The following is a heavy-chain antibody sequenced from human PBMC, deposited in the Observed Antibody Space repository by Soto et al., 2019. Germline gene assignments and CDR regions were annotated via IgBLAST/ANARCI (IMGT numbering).Heavy chain of an antibody. J-gene: IGHJ4*02. CDR3: ARLGQFDY. CDR1: GFTFSDYY. D-gene: IGHD6-13*01. CDR2: ISPRGGTI. V-gene: IGHV3-11*01. Sequence: QVQLVESGGGLVKPGGSLRLSCAASGFTFSDYYMSWVRQAPGKGLEWVSYISPRGGTIYHADSVKGRFTISRDNAKHSPSLQMTSLTAEATAVYYCARLGQFDYWGQGTLVTVSS.